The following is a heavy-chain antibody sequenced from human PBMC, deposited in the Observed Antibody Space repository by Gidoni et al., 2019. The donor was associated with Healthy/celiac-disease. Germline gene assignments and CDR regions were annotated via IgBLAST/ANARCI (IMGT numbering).Heavy chain of an antibody. V-gene: IGHV4-38-2*02. D-gene: IGHD2-15*01. CDR2: IYHSGST. CDR1: GYSISSGYY. CDR3: ASCRGGYRACRFDP. Sequence: QVQLQESGPGLVKPSETLSLTCTVSGYSISSGYYWGWIRQPPGKGLEWIGSIYHSGSTYYNPSLKSRVIISVDTSKNQFSLKLSSVTAADTAVYYCASCRGGYRACRFDPWGQGTLVTVSS. J-gene: IGHJ5*02.